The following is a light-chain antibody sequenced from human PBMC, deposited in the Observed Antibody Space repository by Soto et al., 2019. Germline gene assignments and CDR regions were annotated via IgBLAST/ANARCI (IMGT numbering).Light chain of an antibody. V-gene: IGKV3-15*01. CDR1: QSVSAS. CDR3: QQYNNWPLT. CDR2: GVS. J-gene: IGKJ4*01. Sequence: EIVMTQSAATLSVSPGERATLSCRASQSVSASLAWYQQKPGQAPRLLIYGVSTRAPGLPGRFSGSGSGTEFTLTISSLQSEDLAVYYCQQYNNWPLTFGGGTKVDI.